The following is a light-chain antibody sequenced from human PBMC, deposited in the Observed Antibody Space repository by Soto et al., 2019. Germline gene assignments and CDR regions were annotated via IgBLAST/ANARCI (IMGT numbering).Light chain of an antibody. CDR1: NIGSKS. V-gene: IGLV3-21*04. CDR3: QVWDSSSDPHV. CDR2: YDS. J-gene: IGLJ7*01. Sequence: SSELTQPPSVSVAPGKTARITCGGNNIGSKSVHWYQQKPGQAPVLVIYYDSDRPSGIPERFSGSNSGNTATLTISRVEAGDEADYYCQVWDSSSDPHVFGSGTQLTVL.